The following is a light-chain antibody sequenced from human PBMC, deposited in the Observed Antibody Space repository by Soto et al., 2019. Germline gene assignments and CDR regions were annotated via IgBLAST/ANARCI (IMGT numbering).Light chain of an antibody. J-gene: IGKJ4*01. CDR1: QDISSY. CDR2: AAS. CDR3: QHLNTYPLT. Sequence: DIQLTQSPSFLSASVGDRVTITCRASQDISSYLAWYQQKPGKAPKLLIYAASTLQSGVPSRFSGSGSGTEFTLTIISLQPEDFATYYCQHLNTYPLTFGGGTKVEIK. V-gene: IGKV1-9*01.